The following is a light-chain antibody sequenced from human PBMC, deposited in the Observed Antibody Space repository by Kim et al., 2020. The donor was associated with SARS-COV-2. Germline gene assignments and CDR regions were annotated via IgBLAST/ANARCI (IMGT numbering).Light chain of an antibody. CDR2: EDN. CDR3: QSYDSANVI. J-gene: IGLJ2*01. V-gene: IGLV6-57*03. Sequence: GKTVTISCTRSSGSIASNYVQWYQQRPGSAPNTVIFEDNQRPSGVPDRFSGSIDSSSNSASLTISGLKTEDEADYYCQSYDSANVIFGGGTQLTVL. CDR1: SGSIASNY.